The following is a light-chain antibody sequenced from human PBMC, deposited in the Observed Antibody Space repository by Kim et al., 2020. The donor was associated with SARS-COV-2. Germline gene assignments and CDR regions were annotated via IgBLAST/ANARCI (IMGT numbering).Light chain of an antibody. Sequence: SAVVGYRVTITCRASQSISTWVAWYQQKPGKAPKLLIYKASILESGVPSRFSGSASGTEFTLTISSLQPDDFGTYYCQHYNAFPWTFGQGTKLEI. CDR1: QSISTW. V-gene: IGKV1-5*03. CDR2: KAS. CDR3: QHYNAFPWT. J-gene: IGKJ1*01.